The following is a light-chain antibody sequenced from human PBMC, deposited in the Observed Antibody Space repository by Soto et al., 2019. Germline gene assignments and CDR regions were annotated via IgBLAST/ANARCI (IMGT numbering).Light chain of an antibody. V-gene: IGKV1-39*01. Sequence: DIQMTQSPSSLSASIGDSVIITCRASQDIGTYLNWYQHKPGKAPKHLIYAASSLQTGVPSRFTGSGSGTEFTLTIDSLPPEDFATYYCQQSYTTPRITFGQGTRLEIK. J-gene: IGKJ5*01. CDR3: QQSYTTPRIT. CDR1: QDIGTY. CDR2: AAS.